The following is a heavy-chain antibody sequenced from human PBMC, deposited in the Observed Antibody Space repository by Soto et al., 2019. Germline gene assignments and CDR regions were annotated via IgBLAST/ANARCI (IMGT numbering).Heavy chain of an antibody. V-gene: IGHV3-23*01. Sequence: GGSLRLSCAASGFTFSSYAMTWGRKAPGQGLEWVSAIIGSGGSTYYANSVKGRFTISRDNSKNTLSWQMNSLRAEDTAVYYCSKDLGYCSSTIYDFDTWGQGTLVTVSS. J-gene: IGHJ4*02. CDR1: GFTFSSYA. CDR2: IIGSGGST. CDR3: SKDLGYCSSTIYDFDT. D-gene: IGHD2-2*01.